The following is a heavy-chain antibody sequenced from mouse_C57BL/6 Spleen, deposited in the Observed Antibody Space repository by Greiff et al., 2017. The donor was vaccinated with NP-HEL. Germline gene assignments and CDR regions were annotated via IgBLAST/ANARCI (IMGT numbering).Heavy chain of an antibody. CDR3: ARRGDTGDGY. D-gene: IGHD2-3*01. J-gene: IGHJ2*01. Sequence: EVQLQQSGAELVKPGASVKLSCTASGFNIKDYYMHWVKQRTEQGLEWIGRIAPEDGETKYAPNFQGKATITADTSSITAYLQLSSRTSEDTAVCYCARRGDTGDGYRGQGTTLTVSS. CDR1: GFNIKDYY. V-gene: IGHV14-2*01. CDR2: IAPEDGET.